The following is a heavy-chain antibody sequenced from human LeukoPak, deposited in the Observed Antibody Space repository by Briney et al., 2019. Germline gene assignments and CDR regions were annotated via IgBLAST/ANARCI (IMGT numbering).Heavy chain of an antibody. CDR1: GGTFSSYA. V-gene: IGHV1-69*13. CDR2: IIPIFGTA. J-gene: IGHJ4*02. D-gene: IGHD3-9*01. Sequence: SVKVSCKASGGTFSSYAISWVRQAPGQGLEWMGGIIPIFGTANYAQKFQGRVTITADESTSTAYMELSSLRSEDTAAYYCAMSYYGILTGFWGQGTLVTVSS. CDR3: AMSYYGILTGF.